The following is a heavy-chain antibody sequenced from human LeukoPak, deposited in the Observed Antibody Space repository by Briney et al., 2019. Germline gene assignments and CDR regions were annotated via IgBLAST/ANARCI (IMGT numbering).Heavy chain of an antibody. J-gene: IGHJ2*01. CDR2: VIPLFATV. CDR1: GGTFSSYA. Sequence: ASVKVSCKASGGTFSSYAISCLRQAPGQGLEWLGGVIPLFATVYSAQKFKGRLTVTADESASTAYMELSSLRSEDTAIYNCARLRMATRDRSRPPWYLDLGGRGTLVTVSS. D-gene: IGHD4-23*01. CDR3: ARLRMATRDRSRPPWYLDL. V-gene: IGHV1-69*13.